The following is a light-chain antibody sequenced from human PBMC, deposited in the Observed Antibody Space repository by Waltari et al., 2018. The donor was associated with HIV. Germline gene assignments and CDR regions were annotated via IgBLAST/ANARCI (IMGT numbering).Light chain of an antibody. CDR1: RSNIGRGT. J-gene: IGLJ1*01. CDR2: SHN. CDR3: VAWDSSLNGYV. Sequence: QSVLTQPPSASGTPGQRVTTSCSGGRSNIGRGTVNWYQQLPGAAPKLLIYSHNERPSGVPDRFSCSKSGTSASLAISGLQSEDEADYYCVAWDSSLNGYVFGTGTKVTVL. V-gene: IGLV1-44*01.